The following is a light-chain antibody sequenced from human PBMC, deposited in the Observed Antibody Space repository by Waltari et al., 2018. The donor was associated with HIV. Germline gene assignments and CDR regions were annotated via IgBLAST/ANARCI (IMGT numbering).Light chain of an antibody. J-gene: IGKJ2*01. V-gene: IGKV1-12*01. CDR2: DES. Sequence: IQLTQSPSSMSASVGDNVTITCRATQFISTSLAWYQQRPNSAPKLLIFDESRLQSGAPSRFSGRGSGTQFTLTINSLQPEDVGTYYCQQAHSFPHTFGQGT. CDR1: QFISTS. CDR3: QQAHSFPHT.